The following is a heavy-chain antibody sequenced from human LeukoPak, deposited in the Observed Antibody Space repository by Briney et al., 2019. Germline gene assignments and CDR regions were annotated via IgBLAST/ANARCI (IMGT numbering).Heavy chain of an antibody. Sequence: SETLSLTCTVSGGSISSDDYYWSWIRQPPGKGLEWIGHITYSGSTDYSPSLRSRVTMSVDTSKNQFSLKLNSVTAAEMAMYFCARGGVGGYDYFDSRGQGTLVAVSS. V-gene: IGHV4-30-4*01. D-gene: IGHD5-12*01. CDR2: ITYSGST. CDR1: GGSISSDDYY. J-gene: IGHJ4*02. CDR3: ARGGVGGYDYFDS.